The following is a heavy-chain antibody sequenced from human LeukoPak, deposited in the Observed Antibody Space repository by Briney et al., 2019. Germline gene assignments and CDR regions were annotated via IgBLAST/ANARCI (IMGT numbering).Heavy chain of an antibody. CDR3: ARLATYGDFSD. CDR2: IFHSGST. CDR1: GDSISGYY. V-gene: IGHV4-59*08. D-gene: IGHD4-17*01. Sequence: SETLSLTCTVSGDSISGYYWSWVRQPPGKGLEWIGYIFHSGSTKYNPSLESRVTISIDTSKNQFPLRLSSVTAADTAVYYCARLATYGDFSDWGQGTLVTVSS. J-gene: IGHJ4*02.